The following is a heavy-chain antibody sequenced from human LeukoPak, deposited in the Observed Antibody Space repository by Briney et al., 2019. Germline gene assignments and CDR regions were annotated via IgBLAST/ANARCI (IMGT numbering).Heavy chain of an antibody. V-gene: IGHV4-59*01. CDR2: IFYSGST. CDR1: GGSISSYY. J-gene: IGHJ3*02. D-gene: IGHD3-16*02. Sequence: SETLSLTCTVSGGSISSYYWSWIRQPPGKGLEWIGYIFYSGSTNYNPSLKSRVTISVDTSKRQISLKLSSVTAADTAVYYCARSDTSGGVIAFDAFDIWGQGTMVTVSS. CDR3: ARSDTSGGVIAFDAFDI.